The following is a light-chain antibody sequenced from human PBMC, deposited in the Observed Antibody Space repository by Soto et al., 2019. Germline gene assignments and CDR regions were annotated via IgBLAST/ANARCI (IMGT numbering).Light chain of an antibody. CDR1: SSDVGGYNY. CDR2: DVN. CDR3: SSYPGSSTLAV. J-gene: IGLJ2*01. Sequence: QSALTPPASVSGSPGQSITISCTGTSSDVGGYNYVSWYQQYPGKAPKLMIYDVNNRPSGVSNRFSGSKSGNTASLTISGLQAEDESYYYGSSYPGSSTLAVFGGGTKLTVL. V-gene: IGLV2-14*01.